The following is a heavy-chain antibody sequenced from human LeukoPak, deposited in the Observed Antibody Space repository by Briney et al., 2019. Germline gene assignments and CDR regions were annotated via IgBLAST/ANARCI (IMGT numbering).Heavy chain of an antibody. CDR2: ISGSGGST. CDR3: AKGTYSSSWYRPDY. D-gene: IGHD6-13*01. CDR1: GFTFSSYA. V-gene: IGHV3-23*01. J-gene: IGHJ4*02. Sequence: GGSLRLSCAASGFTFSSYAMSWVRQAPGKGLEWVSAISGSGGSTYYADSVKGRFTISRDNSKNTLYLQMNSLRPEDTAVYYRAKGTYSSSWYRPDYWGQGTLVTVSS.